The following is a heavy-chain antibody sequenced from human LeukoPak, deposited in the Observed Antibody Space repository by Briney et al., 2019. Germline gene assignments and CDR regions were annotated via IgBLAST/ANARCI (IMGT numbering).Heavy chain of an antibody. D-gene: IGHD2-2*01. J-gene: IGHJ6*02. V-gene: IGHV4-4*07. CDR1: GGSISSYY. Sequence: SETLSLTCTVSGGSISSYYWSWIRQPAGKGLEGIGRIYTSGSTNYNHSLKSRGSLPVDTSKNQVSLKLSSVPAAATAVYYCAGKTLLGRGYQLLSYYGTDVWGQGTTVTVSS. CDR3: AGKTLLGRGYQLLSYYGTDV. CDR2: IYTSGST.